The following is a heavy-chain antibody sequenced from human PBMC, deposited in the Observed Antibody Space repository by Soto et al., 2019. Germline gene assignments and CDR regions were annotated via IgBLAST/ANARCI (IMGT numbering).Heavy chain of an antibody. J-gene: IGHJ6*02. CDR3: ARANPRVLPCQLRHNYYLYRLAD. Sequence: PVAALMISWKGSGSSFTSCWNSWVRQMPGKGLELVGRIDPSDSYTNYSPCFQGHVTVSADESISTAYLQWSSLKASDIAMYYWARANPRVLPCQLRHNYYLYRLADWARGTSVTAYS. CDR2: IDPSDSYT. D-gene: IGHD2-2*01. CDR1: GSSFTSCW. V-gene: IGHV5-10-1*01.